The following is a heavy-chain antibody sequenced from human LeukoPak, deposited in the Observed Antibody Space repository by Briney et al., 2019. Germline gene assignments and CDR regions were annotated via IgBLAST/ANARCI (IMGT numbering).Heavy chain of an antibody. Sequence: GGSLRLSCAASGFTFISYSMNWVRQAPGKGLEWVSSISSSSSYIYYADSVKGRFTISRDNAKNSLYLQMNSLRADDTAVYYCARDLTVRPFDYWGQGTLVTVSS. CDR2: ISSSSSYI. D-gene: IGHD4-17*01. CDR3: ARDLTVRPFDY. CDR1: GFTFISYS. V-gene: IGHV3-21*06. J-gene: IGHJ4*02.